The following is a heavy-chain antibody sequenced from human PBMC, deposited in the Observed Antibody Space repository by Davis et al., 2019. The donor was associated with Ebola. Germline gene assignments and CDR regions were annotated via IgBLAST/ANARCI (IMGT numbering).Heavy chain of an antibody. Sequence: GGSLRLSCAASGFTVSSNYMSWVRQAPGKGLEWVSVIYSGGSTYYADSVKGRFTISRDNSKNTLYLQMNSLRAEDTAVYYCAKGVVITTGIFDYWGQGTLVTVSS. CDR3: AKGVVITTGIFDY. D-gene: IGHD3-22*01. J-gene: IGHJ4*02. CDR2: IYSGGST. CDR1: GFTVSSNY. V-gene: IGHV3-53*01.